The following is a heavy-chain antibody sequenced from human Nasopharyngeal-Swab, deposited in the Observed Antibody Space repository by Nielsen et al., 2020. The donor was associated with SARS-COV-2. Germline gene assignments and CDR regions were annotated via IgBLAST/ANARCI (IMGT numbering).Heavy chain of an antibody. V-gene: IGHV4-61*08. CDR2: IYYSGST. CDR3: ARPLGSPDAFDI. D-gene: IGHD6-13*01. J-gene: IGHJ3*02. Sequence: SETLSLTCTVSGGSISSGGYYWSWIRQPPGKGLEWIGYIYYSGSTYYNPSLKSRVTISVDTSKNQFSLKLSSVTAADTAVYYCARPLGSPDAFDIWGQGTMVTVSS. CDR1: GGSISSGGYY.